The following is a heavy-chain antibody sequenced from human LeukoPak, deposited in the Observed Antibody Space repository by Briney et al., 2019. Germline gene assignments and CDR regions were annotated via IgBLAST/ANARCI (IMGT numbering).Heavy chain of an antibody. CDR3: ATSGIGISSGMDV. CDR2: IYPGDSDT. D-gene: IGHD2-21*01. CDR1: GYRFTSYW. J-gene: IGHJ6*04. Sequence: GASLKISCKGSGYRFTSYWIGWVRQMPGKGLEWMGIIYPGDSDTRYSPSFQGQVTISADKSISTAYLQRSSLKASDTAMYYCATSGIGISSGMDVWGKGTTVTVSS. V-gene: IGHV5-51*01.